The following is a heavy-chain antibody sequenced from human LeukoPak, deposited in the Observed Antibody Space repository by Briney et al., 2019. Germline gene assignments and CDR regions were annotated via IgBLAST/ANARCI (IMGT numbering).Heavy chain of an antibody. CDR2: IYSGDSR. CDR3: ASIWFGELLPATY. CDR1: GFILSRNY. V-gene: IGHV3-53*01. Sequence: GGSLTLSCVASGFILSRNYMSWVRQAPGKGLEWVLVIYSGDSRYCADSVKRRFNIPRDNSKNTVYLKMNTLRAEDAGVYFCASIWFGELLPATYWGEEPLLPVSS. J-gene: IGHJ4*02. D-gene: IGHD3-10*01.